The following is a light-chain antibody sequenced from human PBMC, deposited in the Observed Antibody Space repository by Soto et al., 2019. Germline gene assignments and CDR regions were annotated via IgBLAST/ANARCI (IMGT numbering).Light chain of an antibody. CDR3: QQSHSTPLT. CDR2: GAS. V-gene: IGKV1-39*01. CDR1: QSISSY. J-gene: IGKJ4*01. Sequence: DIQMTQSPSSLSASVGDRVTITCRASQSISSYLDWYQQKPGKAHKVLISGASSLQSGVPFRFSGSGSGTDFTLTISSLQFEDFASYYCQQSHSTPLTFGGGTKVEIK.